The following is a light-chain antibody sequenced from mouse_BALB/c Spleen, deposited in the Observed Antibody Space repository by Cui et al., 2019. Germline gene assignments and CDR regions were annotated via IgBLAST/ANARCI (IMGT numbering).Light chain of an antibody. CDR3: QQWSSNPRT. CDR1: SSVSY. Sequence: QIVLTHPPALMSASPGEKVTMTCSASSSVSYMYWYQQKPRSSPKPWIYLTANLASGVPARFSGSGSGSSYSLTISSMEAEDAATYYCQQWSSNPRTFGAGTKLEMK. J-gene: IGKJ5*01. V-gene: IGKV4-68*01. CDR2: LTA.